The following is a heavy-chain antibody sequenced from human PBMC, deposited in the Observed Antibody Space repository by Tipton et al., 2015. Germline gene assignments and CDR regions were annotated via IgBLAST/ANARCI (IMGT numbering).Heavy chain of an antibody. V-gene: IGHV4-59*01. Sequence: LRLSCSVSSDSITKYYWSWLRQPPGKELEWIGYIQFSGSTNYNPSLKSRVTISLDTSKNQFSLKLSSVTAADTAVHYCARGHYVSRMDVWGQGTTVTVSS. CDR2: IQFSGST. D-gene: IGHD3-10*01. CDR3: ARGHYVSRMDV. J-gene: IGHJ6*02. CDR1: SDSITKYY.